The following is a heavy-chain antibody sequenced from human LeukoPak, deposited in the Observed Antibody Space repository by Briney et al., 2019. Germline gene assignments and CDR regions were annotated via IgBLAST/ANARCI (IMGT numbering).Heavy chain of an antibody. J-gene: IGHJ6*03. CDR1: GFTFSCYE. CDR3: ARGTYYYGSGSYLAYYYYYMDV. D-gene: IGHD3-10*01. V-gene: IGHV3-48*03. Sequence: GGSLRLSCAAPGFTFSCYEMNWVRQAPGKGLEWVSYISSSGSTIYYADSVKGRFTISRDNAKNSLYLQMNSLRAEDTAVYYCARGTYYYGSGSYLAYYYYYMDVWGKGTTVTISS. CDR2: ISSSGSTI.